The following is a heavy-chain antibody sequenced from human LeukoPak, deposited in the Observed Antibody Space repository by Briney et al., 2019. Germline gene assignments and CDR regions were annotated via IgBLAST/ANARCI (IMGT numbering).Heavy chain of an antibody. Sequence: SETLSLTCTVSGYSISSGYYWGWIRQPPGKGLEWIGSIYHSGSTYYNPSLKSRVTISVDTSKNQFSLKLSSVTAADTAVYYCARDRPIGGILTGYIRGGLFDYWGQGTLVTVSS. CDR3: ARDRPIGGILTGYIRGGLFDY. CDR1: GYSISSGYY. CDR2: IYHSGST. V-gene: IGHV4-38-2*02. D-gene: IGHD3-9*01. J-gene: IGHJ4*02.